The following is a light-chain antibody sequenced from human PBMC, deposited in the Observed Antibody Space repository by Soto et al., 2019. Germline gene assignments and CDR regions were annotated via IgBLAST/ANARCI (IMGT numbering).Light chain of an antibody. J-gene: IGKJ4*01. CDR2: SAS. CDR1: QALSNY. Sequence: DIQLTQSPSVLSASVGDTVTITCRASQALSNYLAWYQQKPGKAPDLLIYSASTLQSGVPSRFSGSGSETEFSLTIRALQPEDFATYYCQQLSRYPLTFGGGTKVYI. V-gene: IGKV1-9*01. CDR3: QQLSRYPLT.